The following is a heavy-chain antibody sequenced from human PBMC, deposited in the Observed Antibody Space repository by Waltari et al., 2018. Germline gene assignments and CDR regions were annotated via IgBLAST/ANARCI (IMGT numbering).Heavy chain of an antibody. Sequence: EVQLVESGGGLVQPGGSLRLSCAASGLSFSTYWMHWVRQGPGKGLVWVSRINGEGMTTNYADSVKGRFTISRDNAKNTLYLQMNSLRAEDTAVYYCAAPHSTSWYVSDYWGQGALVTVSS. CDR2: INGEGMTT. CDR3: AAPHSTSWYVSDY. V-gene: IGHV3-74*01. J-gene: IGHJ4*02. CDR1: GLSFSTYW. D-gene: IGHD2-2*01.